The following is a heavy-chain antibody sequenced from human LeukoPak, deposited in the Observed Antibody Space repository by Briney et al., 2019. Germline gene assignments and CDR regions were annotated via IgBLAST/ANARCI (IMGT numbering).Heavy chain of an antibody. Sequence: SQTLSLTCTVSGGSISSGSYNWSWIRQPAGKGLEWIGRIYTSGSTNYNPSLKSRVTISVDTSKNQFSLKLSSVTAADTAVYYCARKYYLDVWGQGTTVTVSS. CDR2: IYTSGST. CDR3: ARKYYLDV. D-gene: IGHD3-10*01. J-gene: IGHJ6*02. V-gene: IGHV4-61*02. CDR1: GGSISSGSYN.